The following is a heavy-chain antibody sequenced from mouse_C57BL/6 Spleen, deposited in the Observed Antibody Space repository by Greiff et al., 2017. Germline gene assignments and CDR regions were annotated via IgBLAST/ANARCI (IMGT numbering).Heavy chain of an antibody. Sequence: QVQLQQPGAELVMPGASVKLSCKASGYTFTSYWMHWVKQRPGQGLEWIGGIDPSDSYTNYNQKFKGKSTLTVEQSPSTAYMQRSSLTSEDAAVYYCARWSNYPYYYAMDYWGQGTSVTVSS. D-gene: IGHD2-5*01. CDR1: GYTFTSYW. J-gene: IGHJ4*01. V-gene: IGHV1-69*01. CDR2: IDPSDSYT. CDR3: ARWSNYPYYYAMDY.